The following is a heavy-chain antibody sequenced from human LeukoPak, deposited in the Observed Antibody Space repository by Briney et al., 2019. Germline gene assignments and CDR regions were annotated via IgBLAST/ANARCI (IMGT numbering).Heavy chain of an antibody. J-gene: IGHJ4*02. V-gene: IGHV4-39*07. CDR1: GGSITSTSYY. CDR3: AGGSSGSYLYYFDY. CDR2: IYHSGST. Sequence: SETLSLTCTVSGGSITSTSYYWGWIRQPPGKGLEWIGSIYHSGSTYYNPSLKSRITISVDMSRNQFSLKLSSVTAADTAVYYCAGGSSGSYLYYFDYWGQGTLVTVSS. D-gene: IGHD3-10*01.